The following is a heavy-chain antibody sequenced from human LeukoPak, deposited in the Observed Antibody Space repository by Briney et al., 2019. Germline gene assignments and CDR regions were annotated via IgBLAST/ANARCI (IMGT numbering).Heavy chain of an antibody. CDR2: IKSKTDGGTT. Sequence: GGSLRLSCAASGFIFSNAWMSWVRQAPGKGLEWVGRIKSKTDGGTTDYAAPVKGRFTISRDDSKNTLYLQMNSLKTEDTAVYYCARAIFSSGWYLVDYWGQGTLVTVSS. J-gene: IGHJ4*02. CDR3: ARAIFSSGWYLVDY. V-gene: IGHV3-15*01. D-gene: IGHD6-19*01. CDR1: GFIFSNAW.